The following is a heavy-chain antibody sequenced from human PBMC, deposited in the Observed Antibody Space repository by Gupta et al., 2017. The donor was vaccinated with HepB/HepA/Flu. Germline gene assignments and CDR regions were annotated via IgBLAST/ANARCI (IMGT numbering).Heavy chain of an antibody. CDR3: IRPTYDFHYYYGMDV. D-gene: IGHD3-3*01. CDR1: GFPFSGSA. V-gene: IGHV3-73*01. Sequence: EVQLVESGGGLVQPGGSLKLSCAASGFPFSGSAMHWVRQASGKGLEWVGRIRNKANSYATAYAASVKGRFTISRDDSKNMAYLQMNSLKTEDTAVYYCIRPTYDFHYYYGMDVWGQGTTVTVSS. J-gene: IGHJ6*02. CDR2: IRNKANSYAT.